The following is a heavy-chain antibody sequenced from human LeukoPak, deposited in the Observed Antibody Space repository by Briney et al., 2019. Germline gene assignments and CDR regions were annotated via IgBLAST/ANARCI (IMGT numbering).Heavy chain of an antibody. D-gene: IGHD3-16*01. CDR2: SNAGEDKT. Sequence: PGGSLRLSCAASGFNFNNYAMSWVRQAPGKGLEWVSGSNAGEDKTYNADSVKGRFALSRDNSKNTVHLQMNSLGAEDTALYFCVTHLRAGGHWGQGTLVTVSS. J-gene: IGHJ4*02. CDR1: GFNFNNYA. V-gene: IGHV3-23*01. CDR3: VTHLRAGGH.